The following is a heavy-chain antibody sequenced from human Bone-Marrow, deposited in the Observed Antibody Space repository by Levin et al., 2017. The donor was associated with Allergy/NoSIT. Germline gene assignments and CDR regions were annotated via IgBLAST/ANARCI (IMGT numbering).Heavy chain of an antibody. D-gene: IGHD6-19*01. CDR2: IVVGSGNT. CDR3: AADPASSGWYAQDY. J-gene: IGHJ4*02. Sequence: SVKVSCKASGFTFTSSAVQWVRQARGQRLEWIGWIVVGSGNTNYAQKFQERVTITRDMSTSTAYMELSSLRSEDTAVYYCAADPASSGWYAQDYWGQGTLVTVSS. V-gene: IGHV1-58*01. CDR1: GFTFTSSA.